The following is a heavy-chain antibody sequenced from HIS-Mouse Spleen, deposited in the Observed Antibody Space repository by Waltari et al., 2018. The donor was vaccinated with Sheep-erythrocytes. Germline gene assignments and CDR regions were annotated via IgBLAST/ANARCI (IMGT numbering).Heavy chain of an antibody. CDR3: ARDMYSSSWGDI. Sequence: PGQGLEWMGWINPNSGGTNYAQKFQGRVTMTRDTSISTAYMVLSRLRSDDTAVYYCARDMYSSSWGDIWGQGTMVTVSS. D-gene: IGHD6-13*01. CDR2: INPNSGGT. J-gene: IGHJ3*02. V-gene: IGHV1-2*02.